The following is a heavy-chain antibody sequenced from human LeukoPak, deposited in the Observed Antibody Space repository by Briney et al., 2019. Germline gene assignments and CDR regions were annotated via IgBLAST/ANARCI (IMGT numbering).Heavy chain of an antibody. CDR2: IYSGGST. V-gene: IGHV3-53*01. CDR1: GFTVSSNY. CDR3: ARDPDYGDYVGRGAYGMDV. J-gene: IGHJ6*02. Sequence: GGSLRLSCAASGFTVSSNYMSWVRQAPGKGLEWVSVIYSGGSTYYADSVKGRFTISRDNSKNTLYLQMNSLRAEDTAVYYCARDPDYGDYVGRGAYGMDVWGQGTTVTVSS. D-gene: IGHD4-17*01.